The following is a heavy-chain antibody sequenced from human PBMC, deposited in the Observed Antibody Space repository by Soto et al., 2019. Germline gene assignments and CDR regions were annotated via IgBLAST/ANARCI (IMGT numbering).Heavy chain of an antibody. CDR2: ISAYNGNT. J-gene: IGHJ6*02. V-gene: IGHV1-18*01. CDR1: GYTFTSYG. Sequence: ASVKVSCKASGYTFTSYGIIWVRQAPGQGLEWMGWISAYNGNTNYAQKLQGRVTMTTDTSTSTAYMELRSLRSDDTAVYYCARSLGYCISTTCHAPYYGMDVWGQGTTVTVSS. CDR3: ARSLGYCISTTCHAPYYGMDV. D-gene: IGHD2-2*01.